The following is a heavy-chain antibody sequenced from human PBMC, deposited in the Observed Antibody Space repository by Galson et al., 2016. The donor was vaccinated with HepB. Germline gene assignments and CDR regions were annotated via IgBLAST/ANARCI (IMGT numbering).Heavy chain of an antibody. CDR3: ARRRGTPTIRYYYGMDL. CDR1: GFTFSYSG. V-gene: IGHV3-30*03. Sequence: SLRLSCAASGFTFSYSGMHWVRQAPGKGLEWVTLISYDGSEKYYADSVKGRFTISRDNSKNTLYLQMNSLRVEDTAVYYCARRRGTPTIRYYYGMDLWGQGTTVTVSS. D-gene: IGHD5-24*01. J-gene: IGHJ6*02. CDR2: ISYDGSEK.